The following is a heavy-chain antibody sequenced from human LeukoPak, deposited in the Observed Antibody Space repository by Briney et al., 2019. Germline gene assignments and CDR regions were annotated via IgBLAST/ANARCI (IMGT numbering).Heavy chain of an antibody. CDR3: ATDRDNSDWQKRFDS. D-gene: IGHD2-21*02. CDR2: INQDASEI. J-gene: IGHJ4*02. V-gene: IGHV3-7*01. CDR1: GFTFSTYW. Sequence: GGSLRLSCAASGFTFSTYWMNWYRQAPGKGLEWVGNINQDASEINYVDSVRGRFTISRDNAKNSLHLQMNSLRAEDTAVYYCATDRDNSDWQKRFDSWGQGTLATVSS.